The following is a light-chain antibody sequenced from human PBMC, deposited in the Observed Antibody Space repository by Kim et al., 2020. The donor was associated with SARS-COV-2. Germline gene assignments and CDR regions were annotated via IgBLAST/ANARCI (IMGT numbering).Light chain of an antibody. V-gene: IGKV4-1*01. J-gene: IGKJ4*01. CDR2: WAS. CDR1: QSVLSGSNYKNH. Sequence: RATINCKSSQSVLSGSNYKNHLAWYLQKVGQPPKLLVYWASTRESGVPDRFSGSRSGTDFTLTISSLQAEDVAVYYCQQYYTTPPTFGGGTKLEI. CDR3: QQYYTTPPT.